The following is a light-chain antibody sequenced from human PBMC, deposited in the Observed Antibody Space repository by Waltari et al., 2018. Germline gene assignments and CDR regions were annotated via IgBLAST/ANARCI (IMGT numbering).Light chain of an antibody. CDR2: KTN. Sequence: QTVVTQEPSLSVSPGGTVTLTCAFSSCSLSSTSYVSWYQQTPGQPPRTLMYKTNIRSSGVPDRFSGSSLWNKAALSITGAQADDESDYYCLVYMGSGIWVFGGGTKLTVL. V-gene: IGLV8-61*01. CDR3: LVYMGSGIWV. CDR1: SCSLSSTSY. J-gene: IGLJ3*02.